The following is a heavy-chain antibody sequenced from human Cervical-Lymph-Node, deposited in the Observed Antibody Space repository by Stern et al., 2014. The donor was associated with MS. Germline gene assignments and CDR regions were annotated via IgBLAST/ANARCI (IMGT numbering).Heavy chain of an antibody. V-gene: IGHV3-30*01. CDR2: ISYDGSDK. Sequence: LQLVESGGGVVQPGRSLRLSWAASGFTFSYHAMHWVRQAPGKGLGWVAVISYDGSDKNDADSVKGRFTISRDNSRNTLYLQMNSLRVDDTAVYYCARGGAVATSDYYFDYWGQGILVTVSS. CDR1: GFTFSYHA. CDR3: ARGGAVATSDYYFDY. J-gene: IGHJ4*02. D-gene: IGHD5-12*01.